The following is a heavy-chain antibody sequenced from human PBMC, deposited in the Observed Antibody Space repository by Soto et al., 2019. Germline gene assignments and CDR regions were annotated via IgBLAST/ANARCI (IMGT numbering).Heavy chain of an antibody. D-gene: IGHD7-27*01. V-gene: IGHV3-7*01. CDR2: INPDGSEK. CDR3: TRDLNWEAY. J-gene: IGHJ4*02. CDR1: GFSFSNSW. Sequence: VQLVESGGGLVQPGGSLRLSCAASGFSFSNSWMTWVRQAPGKGLECLACINPDGSEKYYVDSVKGRFTVSRDNARNSLYVQMNSLRVDDTAVYYCTRDLNWEAYWGQGTLVTVSS.